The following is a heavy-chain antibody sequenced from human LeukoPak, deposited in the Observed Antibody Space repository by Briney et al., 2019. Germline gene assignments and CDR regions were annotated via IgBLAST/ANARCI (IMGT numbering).Heavy chain of an antibody. CDR3: ACRVVEWLRLGEGQTHDY. CDR1: GGSISSSSYY. J-gene: IGHJ4*02. D-gene: IGHD5-12*01. Sequence: PSETLSLTCTVSGGSISSSSYYWGWIRQPPGKGLEWIGSIYYSGSTYYNPSLKSRVTISVDTSKNQFSLKLSSVTAADTAVYYCACRVVEWLRLGEGQTHDYWGQGTLVTVSS. V-gene: IGHV4-39*01. CDR2: IYYSGST.